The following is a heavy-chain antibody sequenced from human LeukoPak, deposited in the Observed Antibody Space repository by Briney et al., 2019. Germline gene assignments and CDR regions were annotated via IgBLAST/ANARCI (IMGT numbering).Heavy chain of an antibody. J-gene: IGHJ4*02. Sequence: ASVKVSCKSSGYKFTGYYIYWMRQAPGQGLEWMGWISAYNGNTNYAQKLQGRVTMTTDTSTSTAYMELRSLRSDDTAVYYCARDTYYYDSSGYRTIDYWGQGTLVTVSS. V-gene: IGHV1-18*01. CDR2: ISAYNGNT. D-gene: IGHD3-22*01. CDR3: ARDTYYYDSSGYRTIDY. CDR1: GYKFTGYY.